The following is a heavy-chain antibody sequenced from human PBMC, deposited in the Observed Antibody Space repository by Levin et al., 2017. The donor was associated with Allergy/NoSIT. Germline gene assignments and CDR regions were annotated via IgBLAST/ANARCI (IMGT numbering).Heavy chain of an antibody. J-gene: IGHJ6*03. CDR3: ARVKRVSPHRGPYYYYMDV. CDR2: IYSGGST. V-gene: IGHV3-53*01. D-gene: IGHD4-23*01. Sequence: GGSLRLSCAASGFTVSSNYMSWVRQAPGKGLEWVSVIYSGGSTYYADSVKGRFTISRDNSKNTLYLQMNSLRAEDTAVYYCARVKRVSPHRGPYYYYMDVWGKGTTVTVSS. CDR1: GFTVSSNY.